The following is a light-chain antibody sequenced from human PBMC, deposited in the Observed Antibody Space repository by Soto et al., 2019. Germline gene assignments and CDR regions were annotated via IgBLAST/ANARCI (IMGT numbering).Light chain of an antibody. V-gene: IGKV3-20*01. CDR1: QRGGSTY. CDR3: HQYDRWT. CDR2: GAS. J-gene: IGKJ1*01. Sequence: EIVLTQSLGTLSLSPGDRATLSCRAIQRGGSTYQAWYQHKPHRAPRLLIYGASSRATGIPDRFSGRGSWTDFTLTISRLEPEDFAVYYCHQYDRWTFGQGTKVDIK.